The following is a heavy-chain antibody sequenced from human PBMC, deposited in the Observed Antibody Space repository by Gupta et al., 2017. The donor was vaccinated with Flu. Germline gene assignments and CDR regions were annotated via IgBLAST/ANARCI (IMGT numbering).Heavy chain of an antibody. Sequence: QVQLVQSGAEVKKPGSSVKVSCKASGGTFSSYAISWVRQAPGQGLEWMVGIIPIFGKANYAQKFKGRGTITADKSTSTAYMEWSSLRSEETAVYYCARARNYYDSSGYYSVDAFDIWGQGTMVTVSS. CDR3: ARARNYYDSSGYYSVDAFDI. CDR2: IIPIFGKA. D-gene: IGHD3-22*01. CDR1: GGTFSSYA. J-gene: IGHJ3*02. V-gene: IGHV1-69*06.